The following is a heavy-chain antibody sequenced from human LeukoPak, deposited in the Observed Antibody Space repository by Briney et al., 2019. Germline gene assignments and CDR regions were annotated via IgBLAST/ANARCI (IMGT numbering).Heavy chain of an antibody. Sequence: SETPSLTSADPVDSFSGYYSSSIPHPPGKGLEWNGETNHSGSTNYSPFLKSRVTISVDTSKNQFSLKLSSVAAADTAVYYCATIRYSYGYIYWGQGTLVTVSS. CDR1: VDSFSGYY. J-gene: IGHJ4*02. CDR3: ATIRYSYGYIY. CDR2: TNHSGST. D-gene: IGHD5-18*01. V-gene: IGHV4-34*01.